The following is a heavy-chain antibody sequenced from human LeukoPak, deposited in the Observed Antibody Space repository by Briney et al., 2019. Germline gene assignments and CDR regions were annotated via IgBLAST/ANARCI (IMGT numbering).Heavy chain of an antibody. CDR3: VREEEGGTFDY. V-gene: IGHV1-46*01. CDR1: GYTFTSYY. Sequence: ASVNVSCKASGYTFTSYYIHWVRQAPGQGLEWMGLITTSGGITTYAQKFQGRVTMTKDTSTSTVYMEMSSLRSEDTAVYYCVREEEGGTFDYWCQGTRVIVSS. D-gene: IGHD3-16*01. CDR2: ITTSGGIT. J-gene: IGHJ4*02.